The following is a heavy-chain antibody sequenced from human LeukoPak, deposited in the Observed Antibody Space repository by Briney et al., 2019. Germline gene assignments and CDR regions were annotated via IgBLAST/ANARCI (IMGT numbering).Heavy chain of an antibody. CDR1: GGSISSGDYY. Sequence: TSETLSLTCTVSGGSISSGDYYWSWIRQPPGKGLEWIGYIYYSGSTYYNPSLKSRVTISVDTSKSQFSLKLSSVTAADTAVYYCARVGSGYDSYDYWGQGTLVTVSS. J-gene: IGHJ4*02. D-gene: IGHD5-12*01. V-gene: IGHV4-30-4*01. CDR3: ARVGSGYDSYDY. CDR2: IYYSGST.